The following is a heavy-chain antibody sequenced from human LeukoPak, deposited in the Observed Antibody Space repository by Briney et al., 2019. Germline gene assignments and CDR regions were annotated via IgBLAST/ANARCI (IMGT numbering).Heavy chain of an antibody. CDR2: IYYSGST. D-gene: IGHD5-12*01. Sequence: KRSETLSLTCTVSGGSISSYYWSWIRQPPGRGLEWIGYIYYSGSTNYNPSLKSRVTISVDTSKNQLSLKLSSVTAADTAVYYCARQDVATSHDAFDIWGQGTMVTVSS. CDR3: ARQDVATSHDAFDI. V-gene: IGHV4-59*08. J-gene: IGHJ3*02. CDR1: GGSISSYY.